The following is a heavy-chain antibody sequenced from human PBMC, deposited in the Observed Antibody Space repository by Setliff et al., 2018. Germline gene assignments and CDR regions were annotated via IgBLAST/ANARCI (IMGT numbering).Heavy chain of an antibody. Sequence: ASVKVSCKASGGTFTRYYIHWVRQAPGQGLEWVGWINPHTGSKEFAPRFLGRVTLTTDTSIDTAFMELSRLSSDDTAVYFCVKPSTGWYWFETWGQGTLVTVSS. CDR2: INPHTGSK. CDR1: GGTFTRYY. CDR3: VKPSTGWYWFET. V-gene: IGHV1-2*02. D-gene: IGHD6-19*01. J-gene: IGHJ5*02.